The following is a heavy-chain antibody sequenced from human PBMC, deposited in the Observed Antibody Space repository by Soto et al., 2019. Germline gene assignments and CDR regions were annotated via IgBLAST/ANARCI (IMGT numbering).Heavy chain of an antibody. CDR3: ARSPFCTNGVCPRFDY. CDR2: IKEDGSEK. D-gene: IGHD2-8*01. J-gene: IGHJ4*02. CDR1: GFTFSTYW. V-gene: IGHV3-7*01. Sequence: AGGSLRLSCAASGFTFSTYWMIWVRQAPGKGLEWVANIKEDGSEKYYVDSVKGRFTISRDNAKNSLFLQMNSLRAEDTAVFYCARSPFCTNGVCPRFDYWGQGILVTVSS.